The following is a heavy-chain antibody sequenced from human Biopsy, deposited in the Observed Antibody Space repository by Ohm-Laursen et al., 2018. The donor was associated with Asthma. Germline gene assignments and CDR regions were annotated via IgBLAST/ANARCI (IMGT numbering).Heavy chain of an antibody. D-gene: IGHD3-22*01. V-gene: IGHV1-69*04. CDR2: ILTKFDIT. CDR3: ARSYDTDSYPVLVLDY. CDR1: GGTFSNFA. Sequence: VSSVKVSCKAPGGTFSNFAISWVRQAPGHGLEWMGTILTKFDITSYAEKFQGRVTITADKSTSTTYMELSRLRSEDTAVYYCARSYDTDSYPVLVLDYWGQGTLVTVSS. J-gene: IGHJ4*02.